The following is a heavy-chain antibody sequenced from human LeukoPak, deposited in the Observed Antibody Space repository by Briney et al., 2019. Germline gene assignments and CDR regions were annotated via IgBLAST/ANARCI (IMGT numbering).Heavy chain of an antibody. CDR3: AKDDSPFSDYMDV. V-gene: IGHV3-21*01. CDR2: ISISSSYI. D-gene: IGHD3-10*01. J-gene: IGHJ6*03. Sequence: GGSLRLSCAASGFTFSRYSMNWVRQAPGKGLEWVSSISISSSYIYYADSVKGRFTMSRDNAKNSLYPQVNSLRAEDTAVYYCAKDDSPFSDYMDVWGKGTTVTISS. CDR1: GFTFSRYS.